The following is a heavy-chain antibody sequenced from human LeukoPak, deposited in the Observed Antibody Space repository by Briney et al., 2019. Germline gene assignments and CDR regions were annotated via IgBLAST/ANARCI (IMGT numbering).Heavy chain of an antibody. V-gene: IGHV3-21*01. D-gene: IGHD3-22*01. J-gene: IGHJ4*02. CDR3: VRLRRNSDTSGFYYYYDF. CDR1: RYTFSSYS. Sequence: GGSLRLSCAASRYTFSSYSINWVRQAPGKGLEWVSSISVRSNYIYYADSVRGRFRISRDDGRDSLYLQMNSLRAEDTAVYYCVRLRRNSDTSGFYYYYDFWGQGTLVTVSS. CDR2: ISVRSNYI.